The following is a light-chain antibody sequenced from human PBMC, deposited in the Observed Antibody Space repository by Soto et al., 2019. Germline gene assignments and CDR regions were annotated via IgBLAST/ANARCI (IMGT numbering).Light chain of an antibody. CDR2: EVS. CDR3: SSYAGSKSVVV. J-gene: IGLJ2*01. V-gene: IGLV2-8*01. Sequence: QSALTQPPSASGSPGQSVTISCIGTSSDVGGYNYVSWYQQHPGKAPKLMIYEVSKRPSGVPDRFSGSKSGNTASLTVSGLQAEDEADYYCSSYAGSKSVVVFGGGTKLTVL. CDR1: SSDVGGYNY.